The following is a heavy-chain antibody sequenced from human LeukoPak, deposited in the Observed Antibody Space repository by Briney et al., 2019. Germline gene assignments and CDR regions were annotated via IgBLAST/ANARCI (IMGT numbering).Heavy chain of an antibody. Sequence: SETLSLTCAVYGGSFSGYYWSWIRQPPGKGLEWIGEINHSGSTNYNPSLKSRVTISVDTSKNQFSLKLSSVTAADTAVYYCARETPHSSYEDYWGQGTLVTVSS. V-gene: IGHV4-34*01. CDR1: GGSFSGYY. CDR2: INHSGST. D-gene: IGHD2-2*01. CDR3: ARETPHSSYEDY. J-gene: IGHJ4*02.